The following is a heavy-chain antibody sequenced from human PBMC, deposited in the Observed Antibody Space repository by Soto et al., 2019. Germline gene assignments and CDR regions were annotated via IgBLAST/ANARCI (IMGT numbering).Heavy chain of an antibody. CDR3: AIGTRNSLNCDF. D-gene: IGHD5-18*01. J-gene: IGHJ4*02. CDR2: IIPLTETP. V-gene: IGHV1-69*01. CDR1: GGTFSNYA. Sequence: QVQVVQSGAEVKKPGSSVKVSCKASGGTFSNYAISWVRQAPGHGLEWVGGIIPLTETPVYAQTVQGRLTITADEITSAAYMELSSLRSDDTAVYYCAIGTRNSLNCDFWGQGTLVTVSS.